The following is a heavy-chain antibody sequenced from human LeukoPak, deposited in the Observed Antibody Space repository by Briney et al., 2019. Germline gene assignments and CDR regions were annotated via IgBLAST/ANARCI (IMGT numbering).Heavy chain of an antibody. CDR1: GFTFSSYG. V-gene: IGHV3-30*18. D-gene: IGHD6-19*01. CDR2: ISYDVSK. J-gene: IGHJ3*02. CDR3: AKTGSSGGLTPGDAFDI. Sequence: GGSLRLSCAASGFTFSSYGMHWVRQAPGKGLEWVAVISYDVSKYYADSVKGRFTISRDNSKNTLYLQMNSLRAEDTAVYYCAKTGSSGGLTPGDAFDIWGQGTMVTVSS.